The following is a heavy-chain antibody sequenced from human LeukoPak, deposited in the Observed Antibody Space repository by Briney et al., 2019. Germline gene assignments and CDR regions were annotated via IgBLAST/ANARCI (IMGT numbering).Heavy chain of an antibody. CDR2: ITSSGDGT. D-gene: IGHD3-22*01. Sequence: GGSLRLSCAASGFTFSIYAMSWVRQAPEKGLQWVSSITSSGDGTYYADSVKGRFTISRDNSENMLYLQMNSLRVEDTAVYFCAKDRPNYYGSNGHYYRRDGDYWGQGTLVTVSS. CDR1: GFTFSIYA. J-gene: IGHJ4*02. V-gene: IGHV3-23*01. CDR3: AKDRPNYYGSNGHYYRRDGDY.